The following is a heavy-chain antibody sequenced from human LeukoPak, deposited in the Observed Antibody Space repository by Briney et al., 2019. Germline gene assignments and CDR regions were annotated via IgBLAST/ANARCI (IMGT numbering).Heavy chain of an antibody. CDR3: AREYCSSTSCLYDY. Sequence: GGSLRLSCAASGFTFSSYSMNWVRQAPGKGLEWVSYISSSSSTIYYADSVKGRFTISRDKAKNSLYLQMNSPRAEDTAVYYCAREYCSSTSCLYDYWGQGTLVTVSS. CDR2: ISSSSSTI. CDR1: GFTFSSYS. V-gene: IGHV3-48*01. J-gene: IGHJ4*02. D-gene: IGHD2-2*01.